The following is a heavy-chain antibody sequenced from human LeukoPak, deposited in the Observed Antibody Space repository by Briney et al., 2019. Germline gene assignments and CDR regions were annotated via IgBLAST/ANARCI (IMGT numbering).Heavy chain of an antibody. J-gene: IGHJ4*02. Sequence: SETLSLTCAVYGGSFSGYYWGWIRQPPGKGLEWIGTIYYTGSTYYNPSLKSRITISVGTSKNQFSLKLTSVTAADTAVYYCARWSSGSADYWGQGTLVTVSS. V-gene: IGHV4-34*01. CDR1: GGSFSGYY. CDR2: IYYTGST. CDR3: ARWSSGSADY. D-gene: IGHD1-26*01.